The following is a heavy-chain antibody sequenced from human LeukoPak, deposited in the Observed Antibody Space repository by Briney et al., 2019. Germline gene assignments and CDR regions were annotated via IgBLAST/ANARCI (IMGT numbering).Heavy chain of an antibody. V-gene: IGHV3-53*01. Sequence: PSETLSLTCAVYGGSFSGYYWSWIRQPPGKGLEWVSVIYSGGSTYYADSVKGRFTISRDNSKNTLYLQMNSLRAEDTAVYYCARDKVGATGVSDVWGQGTTVTVSS. CDR1: GGSFSGYY. J-gene: IGHJ6*02. D-gene: IGHD1-26*01. CDR3: ARDKVGATGVSDV. CDR2: IYSGGST.